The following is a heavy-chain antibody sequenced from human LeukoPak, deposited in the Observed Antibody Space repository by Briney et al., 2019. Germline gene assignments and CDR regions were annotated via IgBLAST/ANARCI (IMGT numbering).Heavy chain of an antibody. J-gene: IGHJ3*02. V-gene: IGHV4-59*12. D-gene: IGHD3-16*01. CDR2: IYSNGST. Sequence: SETLSLTCSVSGGSISSYYWSWIRQPPGKGLECIGFIYSNGSTHYNPSLKSRVTMSVDRPQKQVSLRLSSVTAADTAVYYCARERWVLEGLNDAFDIWGQGTMVTVSS. CDR1: GGSISSYY. CDR3: ARERWVLEGLNDAFDI.